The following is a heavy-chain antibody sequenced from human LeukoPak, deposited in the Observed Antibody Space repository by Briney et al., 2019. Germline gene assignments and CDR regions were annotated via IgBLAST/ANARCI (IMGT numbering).Heavy chain of an antibody. Sequence: PGGSLSLSCAASGFTFSSYTMNWVRQAPGKGLEWVSSISSSSTYIYYGDSVKGRFTISRDNPKNTLYLQMNSLRAEDTAVYYCARDPPNYGSGSSGSHDAFDIWGQGTMVTVSS. CDR2: ISSSSTYI. CDR3: ARDPPNYGSGSSGSHDAFDI. CDR1: GFTFSSYT. V-gene: IGHV3-21*04. D-gene: IGHD3-10*01. J-gene: IGHJ3*02.